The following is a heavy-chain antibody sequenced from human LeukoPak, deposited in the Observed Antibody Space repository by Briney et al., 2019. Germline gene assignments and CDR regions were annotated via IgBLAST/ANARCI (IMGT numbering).Heavy chain of an antibody. J-gene: IGHJ3*02. CDR1: GGSISSYY. V-gene: IGHV4-59*01. CDR3: ARELPARGAFDI. CDR2: IYYSGST. Sequence: SETLSLTCTVSGGSISSYYWSWIRQPPGKGLEWIGYIYYSGSTNYNPSLKSRVTIPVDTSKNQFSLKLSSVTAADTAVYYCARELPARGAFDIWGQGTMVTVSS.